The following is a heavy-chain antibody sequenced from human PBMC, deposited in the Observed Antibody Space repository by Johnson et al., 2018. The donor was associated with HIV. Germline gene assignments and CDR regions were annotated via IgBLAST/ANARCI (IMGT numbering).Heavy chain of an antibody. Sequence: QVHLVESGGGVVQPGRSLRLSCAASGFTFSSYAMHWFRQAPGKGLAWVAVISYDGSNKYYADSVKGRFTIYRDNSQNMLYLQMNSLSAEVTAVYYGARDRSTPQPYYYDSSGYRGYIAFDIWGQGTMVTVSS. CDR2: ISYDGSNK. V-gene: IGHV3-30*04. D-gene: IGHD3-22*01. CDR3: ARDRSTPQPYYYDSSGYRGYIAFDI. CDR1: GFTFSSYA. J-gene: IGHJ3*02.